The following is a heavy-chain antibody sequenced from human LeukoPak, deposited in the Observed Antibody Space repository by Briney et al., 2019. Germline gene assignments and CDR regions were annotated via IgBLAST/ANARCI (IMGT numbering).Heavy chain of an antibody. CDR1: GFSGFTFSSHA. V-gene: IGHV3-23*01. J-gene: IGHJ4*02. CDR3: ANKYGSGSYYIG. Sequence: GGSLRLSCAASGFSGFTFSSHAMSWVRQAPGKGLGWVSAISGSGGTTYYADSVKGRFSISRDNSKNTLYLQMNSLRAEDTAIYYCANKYGSGSYYIGWGQGTLVTVSS. D-gene: IGHD3-10*01. CDR2: ISGSGGTT.